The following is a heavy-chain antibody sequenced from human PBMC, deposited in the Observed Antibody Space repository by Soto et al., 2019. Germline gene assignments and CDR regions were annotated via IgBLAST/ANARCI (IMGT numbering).Heavy chain of an antibody. V-gene: IGHV1-3*01. J-gene: IGHJ4*02. CDR2: INVGNGNK. CDR1: GYTFTSYG. CDR3: ARDLGGWTDY. Sequence: ASVKVSCKASGYTFTSYGVQWVRQAPGQRLEWVGWINVGNGNKKNSQKIQGKITNTRDTSASTAYMELSSLRSEDTAVYYCARDLGGWTDYWGQGTLVTVSS. D-gene: IGHD6-19*01.